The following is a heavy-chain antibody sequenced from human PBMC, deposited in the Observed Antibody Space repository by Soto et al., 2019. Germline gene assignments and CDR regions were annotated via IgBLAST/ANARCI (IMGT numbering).Heavy chain of an antibody. Sequence: SLRLSCAASGFTFSDAWLNWVRQAPGKGLQWVGRITSGGTTDYAAPVKGRFIISRDDSKNTLYLQMNSLKTEDTAVYYCTHSWTYYYDNAVWGQGTMVTVS. D-gene: IGHD3-22*01. CDR1: GFTFSDAW. V-gene: IGHV3-15*07. CDR2: ITSGGTT. J-gene: IGHJ3*01. CDR3: THSWTYYYDNAV.